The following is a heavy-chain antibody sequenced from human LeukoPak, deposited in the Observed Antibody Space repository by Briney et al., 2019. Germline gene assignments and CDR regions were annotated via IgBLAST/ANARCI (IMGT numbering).Heavy chain of an antibody. CDR2: IPRDGSRT. D-gene: IGHD3-16*01. CDR1: GFTLSSSW. CDR3: ARDPGYESWSPFWGGMDV. V-gene: IGHV3-74*01. J-gene: IGHJ6*04. Sequence: GESLSLSCAPSGFTLSSSWMNWVRQAPGKGRVWGSRIPRDGSRTTHADSVTGRLTTSRHNAKHTLYLQMDSLRDDDAAVYYCARDPGYESWSPFWGGMDVWGNGTTVIVSS.